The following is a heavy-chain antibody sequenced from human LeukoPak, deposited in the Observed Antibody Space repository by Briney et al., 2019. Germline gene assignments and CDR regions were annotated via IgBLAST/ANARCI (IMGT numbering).Heavy chain of an antibody. CDR1: GGSISSYY. Sequence: SETLSLTCTVSGGSISSYYWSCIRQPPGKGLEWIGSIYYSGSTNYNPSLKSRVTISIDTSKNQFSLKLSSETAADTAVYYCARGGYYGSGSDDAFHIWGQGTMVTVSS. D-gene: IGHD3-10*01. V-gene: IGHV4-59*01. CDR2: IYYSGST. CDR3: ARGGYYGSGSDDAFHI. J-gene: IGHJ3*02.